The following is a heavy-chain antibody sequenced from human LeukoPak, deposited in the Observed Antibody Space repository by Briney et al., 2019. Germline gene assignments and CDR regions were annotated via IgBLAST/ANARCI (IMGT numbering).Heavy chain of an antibody. D-gene: IGHD1-1*01. J-gene: IGHJ4*02. CDR1: GFTFSTYG. V-gene: IGHV3-33*01. CDR2: IWNDGSKK. CDR3: APTGSSARFDY. Sequence: PGGSLRLSCATSGFTFSTYGMHWVRQAPGKGLDWVAVIWNDGSKKYYADSVKGRFTISRDNSKSTLYLQMNGLRADDTAVYYCAPTGSSARFDYWGQGTLVTVSS.